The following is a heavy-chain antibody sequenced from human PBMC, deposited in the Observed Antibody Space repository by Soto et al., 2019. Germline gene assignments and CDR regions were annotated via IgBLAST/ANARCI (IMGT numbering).Heavy chain of an antibody. Sequence: LGESLKISCKGPEYTFTNYWIGWVRQMPGKGLEWMGIIYPFDSDTRYNPSFQGQVTISADKSINTAYLHWRSLKASDTAMYFCVRLATAPSRAHSYPSFSLDVWGLGPPVS. V-gene: IGHV5-51*01. D-gene: IGHD2-15*01. CDR3: VRLATAPSRAHSYPSFSLDV. CDR2: IYPFDSDT. J-gene: IGHJ6*02. CDR1: EYTFTNYW.